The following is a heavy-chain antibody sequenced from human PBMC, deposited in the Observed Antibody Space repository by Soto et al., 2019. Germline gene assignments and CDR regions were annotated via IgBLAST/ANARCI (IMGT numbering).Heavy chain of an antibody. CDR2: ISSNGGST. CDR3: ARSMETVPESLNPGDGSVTGDPIDY. CDR1: GFTFSSYA. D-gene: IGHD4-17*01. J-gene: IGHJ4*02. Sequence: GGSLRLSCAASGFTFSSYAMHWVRQAPGKGLEYVSAISSNGGSTYYANSVKDRFTISRDNSKNTLYLQMGSLRAEDMAVYYCARSMETVPESLNPGDGSVTGDPIDYWGQGTLVTVSS. V-gene: IGHV3-64*01.